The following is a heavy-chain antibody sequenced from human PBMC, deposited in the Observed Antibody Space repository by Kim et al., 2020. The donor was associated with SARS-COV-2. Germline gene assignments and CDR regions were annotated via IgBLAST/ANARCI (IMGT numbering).Heavy chain of an antibody. Sequence: STNPNPSRKSRVTISVDTSKHQFSLKLSSVTAADTAVYYCARDRLYGMDVWGQGTTVTVSS. CDR2: ST. V-gene: IGHV4-59*01. D-gene: IGHD5-12*01. CDR3: ARDRLYGMDV. J-gene: IGHJ6*02.